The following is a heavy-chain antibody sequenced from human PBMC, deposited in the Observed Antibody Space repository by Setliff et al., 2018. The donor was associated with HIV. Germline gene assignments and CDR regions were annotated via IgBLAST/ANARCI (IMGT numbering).Heavy chain of an antibody. CDR3: TRDLWGDDYYYNNMDV. J-gene: IGHJ6*03. V-gene: IGHV4-4*07. D-gene: IGHD2-21*02. CDR1: GASITSHN. CDR2: IYTRGNT. Sequence: NPSETLSLTCGVSGASITSHNWSWIRQAAGKGLEWIGRIYTRGNTNYNPSLRSRVTMSVDTSKNQFSLKVPSVTAADTAVYYCTRDLWGDDYYYNNMDVWGKGTTVTVSS.